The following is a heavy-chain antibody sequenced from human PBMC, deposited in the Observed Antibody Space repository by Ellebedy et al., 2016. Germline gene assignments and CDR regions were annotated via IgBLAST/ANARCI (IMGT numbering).Heavy chain of an antibody. CDR3: AKVRSSEFYNKYDMDV. CDR2: IYGGGAS. V-gene: IGHV3-66*02. Sequence: GESLKISXAVSGFSVSSNDMSWVRQAPGKGLELVSLIYGGGASYYADSVKGRFTISRDNSKIRVYLQMNSLRLEDTAVYYCAKVRSSEFYNKYDMDVWGQGTTVTVSS. CDR1: GFSVSSND. D-gene: IGHD3-10*01. J-gene: IGHJ6*02.